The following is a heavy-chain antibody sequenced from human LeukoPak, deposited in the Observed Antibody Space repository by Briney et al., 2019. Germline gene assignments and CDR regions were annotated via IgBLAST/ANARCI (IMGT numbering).Heavy chain of an antibody. CDR1: GGTFSSYA. V-gene: IGHV1-69*13. D-gene: IGHD3-16*01. CDR3: ARGEYSNGYPYRLDS. CDR2: IIPIFATT. J-gene: IGHJ4*02. Sequence: ASVKVSCKASGGTFSSYAISWVRQAPGQGLEWMGGIIPIFATTNYAQKFQGRVTITADESTSTAYMELSSLRSEDTAMYYCARGEYSNGYPYRLDSWGQGTLVTVSS.